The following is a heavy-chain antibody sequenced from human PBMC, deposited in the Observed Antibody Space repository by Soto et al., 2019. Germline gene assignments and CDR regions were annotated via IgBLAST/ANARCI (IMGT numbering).Heavy chain of an antibody. CDR3: ARASSRVDGMDV. CDR2: MNPNSGNT. V-gene: IGHV1-8*01. Sequence: ASVKVSCKASGYTFTSYDINWVRQATGQGLEWMGWMNPNSGNTGYAQKFQGRVTMTRNTSISTAYMELSSLGSEDTAVYYCARASSRVDGMDVWGQGTTVTVSS. J-gene: IGHJ6*02. D-gene: IGHD6-13*01. CDR1: GYTFTSYD.